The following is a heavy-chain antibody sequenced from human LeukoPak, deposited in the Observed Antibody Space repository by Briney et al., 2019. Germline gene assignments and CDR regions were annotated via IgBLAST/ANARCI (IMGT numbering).Heavy chain of an antibody. Sequence: PGGSLRLSCAASGFTFSNAWMSWVRQAPGKGLEWVGRIKSKTDGGTTDYAAPVKGRFTISRDDSKNTLYLQMNSLKTEDTAVYYCTTGGIVVVVAAHDAFDIWGQGTMVTVSS. J-gene: IGHJ3*02. V-gene: IGHV3-15*01. CDR1: GFTFSNAW. D-gene: IGHD2-15*01. CDR2: IKSKTDGGTT. CDR3: TTGGIVVVVAAHDAFDI.